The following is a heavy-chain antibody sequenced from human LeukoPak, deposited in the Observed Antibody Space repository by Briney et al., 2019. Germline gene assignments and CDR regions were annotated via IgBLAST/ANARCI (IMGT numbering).Heavy chain of an antibody. Sequence: GGSLRLSCAVSGFIFSSYWMSWVRQAPGKGLEWVANIKQDGNEKYYVDSVKGRFTISRDNAKNSLHLQMNSLRVEDTAVYYCAKSLTLIESPLDVGGKGTTVPVS. CDR3: AKSLTLIESPLDV. J-gene: IGHJ6*03. CDR2: IKQDGNEK. V-gene: IGHV3-7*03. CDR1: GFIFSSYW. D-gene: IGHD3-16*01.